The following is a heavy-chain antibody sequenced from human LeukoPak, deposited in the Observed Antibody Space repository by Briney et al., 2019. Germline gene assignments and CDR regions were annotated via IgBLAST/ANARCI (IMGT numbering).Heavy chain of an antibody. J-gene: IGHJ4*02. V-gene: IGHV4-59*01. CDR1: GGSISSYY. D-gene: IGHD4-11*01. Sequence: SETLSLTCTVSGGSISSYYWSWIRQPPGKGLEWIGYIYYSGSTNYNPSLKSRVTISVDTSKNQFSLKLSSVTAADTAVYYCARVLIRRSDYRDYWGQGTLVTVSS. CDR2: IYYSGST. CDR3: ARVLIRRSDYRDY.